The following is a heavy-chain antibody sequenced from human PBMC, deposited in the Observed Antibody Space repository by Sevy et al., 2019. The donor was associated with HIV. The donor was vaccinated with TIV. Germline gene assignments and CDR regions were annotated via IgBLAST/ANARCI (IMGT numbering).Heavy chain of an antibody. D-gene: IGHD5-12*01. CDR1: GYTFTSYG. CDR2: MSADNGNT. J-gene: IGHJ4*02. Sequence: ASVKVSCKASGYTFTSYGISWVRQAPGQGLEWMGWMSADNGNTNCAQKLQGRVTMTTDTSTSTAYMELRSLRSDDTAVYYCARDYVRSRDIVATIYRAVDYWGQGTLVTVSS. V-gene: IGHV1-18*01. CDR3: ARDYVRSRDIVATIYRAVDY.